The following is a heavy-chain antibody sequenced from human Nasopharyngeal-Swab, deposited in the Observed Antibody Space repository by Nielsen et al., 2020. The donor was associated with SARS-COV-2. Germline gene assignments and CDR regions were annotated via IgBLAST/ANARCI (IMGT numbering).Heavy chain of an antibody. CDR1: GFTFSSYG. D-gene: IGHD3-22*01. Sequence: GESLKISCAASGFTFSSYGMHWVRQAPGKGLEWVAVIWYDGSNKYYADSVKGRFTISRDNSKNTLYLQMNSLRAEDTAVYYCANPQSGYWQFDYWGQGTLVTVSS. J-gene: IGHJ4*02. CDR2: IWYDGSNK. V-gene: IGHV3-33*06. CDR3: ANPQSGYWQFDY.